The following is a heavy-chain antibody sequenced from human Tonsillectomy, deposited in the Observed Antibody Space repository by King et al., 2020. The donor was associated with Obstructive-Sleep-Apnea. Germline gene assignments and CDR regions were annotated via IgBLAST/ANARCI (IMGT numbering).Heavy chain of an antibody. CDR1: GGSFSDYY. J-gene: IGHJ5*02. D-gene: IGHD6-13*01. Sequence: VQLQQWGTGLLKPSETLSLTCAVFGGSFSDYYWSWIRQPPGKGLEWIGKINHSGSTNYNPSLKSRLTLSVATSKNHFSLRLKSVTAADTAVYYCARGSGAAAVNWFDPWGQGTLVTVSS. CDR2: INHSGST. CDR3: ARGSGAAAVNWFDP. V-gene: IGHV4-34*01.